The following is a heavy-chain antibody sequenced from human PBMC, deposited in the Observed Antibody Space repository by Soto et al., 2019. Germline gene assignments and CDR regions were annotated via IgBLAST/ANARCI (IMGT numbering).Heavy chain of an antibody. Sequence: GASVKVSCKASGGTFGSYAISWVRQAPGQGLEWMGGIIPIFGTANYAQKFQGRVTMTRNTSISTAYMELSSLRSEDTAVYYCARGLGPAGWSSSLRDYFDYWGQGTLVTVSS. D-gene: IGHD6-6*01. CDR3: ARGLGPAGWSSSLRDYFDY. CDR2: IIPIFGTA. CDR1: GGTFGSYA. V-gene: IGHV1-69*05. J-gene: IGHJ4*02.